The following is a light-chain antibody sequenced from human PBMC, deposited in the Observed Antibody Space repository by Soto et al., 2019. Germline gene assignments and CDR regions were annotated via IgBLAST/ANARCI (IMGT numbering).Light chain of an antibody. CDR1: QSVSSSY. V-gene: IGKV3-20*01. J-gene: IGKJ2*01. CDR3: QQYGSSPDT. Sequence: EIVLTQSPGTLSLSPGERATLSCRASQSVSSSYLAWYQQKPGQAPRLLIYGASSRATGTPDRFSGSGSGTDFTLTISRLEPEDCAVYYWQQYGSSPDTFGQGTKLEIK. CDR2: GAS.